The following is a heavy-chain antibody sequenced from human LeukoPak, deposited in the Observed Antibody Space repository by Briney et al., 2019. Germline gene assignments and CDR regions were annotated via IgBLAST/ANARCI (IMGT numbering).Heavy chain of an antibody. CDR3: ARRIAAGNFDY. CDR1: SGSFSDYY. V-gene: IGHV4-34*01. J-gene: IGHJ4*02. D-gene: IGHD6-13*01. Sequence: SETLSLTCAVYSGSFSDYYWSWIRQSPGKGLEWIGQINHSGSTAYKSSLKSRATTSVDSSKNQFSLKLSSVTAADTAVYYCARRIAAGNFDYWGQGTLVTVSS. CDR2: INHSGST.